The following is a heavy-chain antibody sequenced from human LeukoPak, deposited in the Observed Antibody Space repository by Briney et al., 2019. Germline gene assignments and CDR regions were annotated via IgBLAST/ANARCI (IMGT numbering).Heavy chain of an antibody. CDR2: IWYDGSNK. V-gene: IGHV3-30*02. D-gene: IGHD6-19*01. CDR3: AKDIGSYFKRGQWLVQGTFDY. CDR1: GFTFSSYG. Sequence: GGSLRLSCAASGFTFSSYGMHWVRQAPGKGLEWVAVIWYDGSNKYYADSVKGRFTISRDNSKNTLYLQMNSLRAEDTALYYCAKDIGSYFKRGQWLVQGTFDYWGQGTLVTVSS. J-gene: IGHJ4*02.